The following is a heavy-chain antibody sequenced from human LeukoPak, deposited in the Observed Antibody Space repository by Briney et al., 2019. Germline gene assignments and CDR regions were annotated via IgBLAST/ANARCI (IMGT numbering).Heavy chain of an antibody. Sequence: GGSLRLSCAASGFTFSSYWMHWVRQAPGKGLVWVSRINTDGSSTSYADSVKGRFTISRDNAKNSLYLQMNSLRAEDTALYYCAKDSGSYSEYFQHWGQGTLVTVSS. J-gene: IGHJ1*01. CDR1: GFTFSSYW. V-gene: IGHV3-74*01. D-gene: IGHD1-26*01. CDR2: INTDGSST. CDR3: AKDSGSYSEYFQH.